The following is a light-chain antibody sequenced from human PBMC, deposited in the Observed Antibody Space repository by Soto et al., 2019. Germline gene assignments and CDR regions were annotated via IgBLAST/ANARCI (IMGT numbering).Light chain of an antibody. CDR2: EVS. J-gene: IGLJ1*01. V-gene: IGLV2-14*01. Sequence: QSALTPPASVSGSPGPSITISCTGTSSDVGGYDYVSWYQLHPGKAPKLMVFEVSNRPSGVSYRFSGSKSGNTASLTISGLQAEDEADYFCSSYSISTAYLFGTGTKVTVL. CDR1: SSDVGGYDY. CDR3: SSYSISTAYL.